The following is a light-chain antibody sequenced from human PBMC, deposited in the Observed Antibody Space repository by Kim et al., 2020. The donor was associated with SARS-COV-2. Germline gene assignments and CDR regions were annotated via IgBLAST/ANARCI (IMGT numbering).Light chain of an antibody. CDR1: ALPNQY. Sequence: YELTQPPSVSVSPGQTARITCSGDALPNQYAYWYQQKPGQAPVLVIYKDSERPSGIPERFSGSSSGTTVTLTISGVQAEDEAEYYCQSADSSDISYWVFGGVTQLTVL. V-gene: IGLV3-25*03. CDR2: KDS. J-gene: IGLJ3*02. CDR3: QSADSSDISYWV.